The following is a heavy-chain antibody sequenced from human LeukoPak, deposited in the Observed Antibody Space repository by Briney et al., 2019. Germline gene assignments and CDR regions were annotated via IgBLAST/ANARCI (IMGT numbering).Heavy chain of an antibody. V-gene: IGHV1-2*06. Sequence: ASVKVSCKASGYTFTGYDMHWVRQAPGQGLEWMGRINPNSGGTNYAQKFQGRVTMTSDTSISTAYMELSRLRSDDTAVYYCASEAGDSSGWYDLDYWGQGTLVTVSS. CDR1: GYTFTGYD. D-gene: IGHD6-19*01. CDR3: ASEAGDSSGWYDLDY. J-gene: IGHJ4*02. CDR2: INPNSGGT.